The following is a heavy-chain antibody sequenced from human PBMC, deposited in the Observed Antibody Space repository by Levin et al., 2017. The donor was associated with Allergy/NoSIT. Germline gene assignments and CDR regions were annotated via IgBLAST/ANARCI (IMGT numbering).Heavy chain of an antibody. CDR3: ASGYYKAAGPFDY. D-gene: IGHD3-9*01. Sequence: GGSLRLSCAASGFTFTSYWMNWVRQAPGKGLEWVANIKKDGSETFYADAVKGRFTISRDNAKESLFLELASLRVEDTAIYYCASGYYKAAGPFDYWGQGTLVTVSS. CDR2: IKKDGSET. J-gene: IGHJ4*02. V-gene: IGHV3-7*01. CDR1: GFTFTSYW.